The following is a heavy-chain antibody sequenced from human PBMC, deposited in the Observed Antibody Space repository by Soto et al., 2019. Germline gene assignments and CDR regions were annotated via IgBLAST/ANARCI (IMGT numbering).Heavy chain of an antibody. D-gene: IGHD2-15*01. V-gene: IGHV1-8*01. CDR1: GYTFTTNV. Sequence: QAQLVQSGAEVKKPGASVTVSCKASGYTFTTNVINWVRQAPGQGLEWMGWMNPNSGNTGYAQKFQGRVTMTRNTSIRTAYIDLSSLSSDDTAVYYCARVMLGGHSDYWGQGTLVTVSS. CDR2: MNPNSGNT. J-gene: IGHJ4*02. CDR3: ARVMLGGHSDY.